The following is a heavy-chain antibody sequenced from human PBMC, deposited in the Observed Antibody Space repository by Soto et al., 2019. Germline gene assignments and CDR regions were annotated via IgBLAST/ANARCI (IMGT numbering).Heavy chain of an antibody. Sequence: GGSLRLSCAASGFTFSSYAMSCVRQAPGKGLEWVSAISGSGGSTYYADSVKGRFTISRDNSKNTLYLQMNSLRAEDTAVYYRAKQEYSSSPIFDYWGQGTLVTVSS. D-gene: IGHD6-6*01. CDR3: AKQEYSSSPIFDY. CDR2: ISGSGGST. V-gene: IGHV3-23*01. J-gene: IGHJ4*02. CDR1: GFTFSSYA.